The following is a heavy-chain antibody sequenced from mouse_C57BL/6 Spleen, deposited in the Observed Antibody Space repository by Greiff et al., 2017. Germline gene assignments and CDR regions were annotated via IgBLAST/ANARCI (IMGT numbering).Heavy chain of an antibody. CDR2: IYPRSGNT. Sequence: QVQLKESGAELARPGASVKLSCKASGYTFTSYGISWVKQRTGQGLEWIGEIYPRSGNTYYNEKFKGKATLTADKSSSTAYMELRSLTSEDSAVYFCARPFGLGRAMDYWGQGTSVTVSS. J-gene: IGHJ4*01. V-gene: IGHV1-81*01. CDR3: ARPFGLGRAMDY. D-gene: IGHD4-1*01. CDR1: GYTFTSYG.